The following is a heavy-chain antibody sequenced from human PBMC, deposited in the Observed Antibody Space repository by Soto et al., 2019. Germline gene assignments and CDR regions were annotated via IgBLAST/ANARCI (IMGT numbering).Heavy chain of an antibody. J-gene: IGHJ4*02. V-gene: IGHV3-15*01. CDR3: TTDPSPPAMELFDY. Sequence: EVQLVESGGGLVQPGGSLRLSCAASGFTFSNAWMSWVRQAPGKGLEWVGRIKSKTDGGTTDYAAPVKGRFTTSRDDSKNTLYLQMNSLKTEDTAVYYCTTDPSPPAMELFDYWGQGTLVTVSS. CDR2: IKSKTDGGTT. D-gene: IGHD5-18*01. CDR1: GFTFSNAW.